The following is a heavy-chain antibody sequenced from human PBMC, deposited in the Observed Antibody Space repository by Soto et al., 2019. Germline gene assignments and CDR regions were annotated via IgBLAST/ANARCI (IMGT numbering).Heavy chain of an antibody. D-gene: IGHD3-16*01. J-gene: IGHJ6*02. CDR2: IVPVLGTA. Sequence: QGQREQSGAEVRRPGSSVKVSCKASGGSFSSYSISWVRQAPGHGLEWMGRIVPVLGTANSAQKFQGRVAFSVDVSAATAYMELRSLRSDDTAIYFCARDSPGGGYYYGMDVWVQGTTVIVSS. CDR1: GGSFSSYS. V-gene: IGHV1-69*01. CDR3: ARDSPGGGYYYGMDV.